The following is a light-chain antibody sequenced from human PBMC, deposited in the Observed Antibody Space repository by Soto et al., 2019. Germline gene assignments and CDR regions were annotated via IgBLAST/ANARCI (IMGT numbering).Light chain of an antibody. CDR3: QQYGSSPKT. V-gene: IGKV3-20*01. Sequence: EIVLTQSPGTLSLSPGERATLSWSSSQSVSSSYLAWYQQKPGQAPRLLIYGASSRASGIPDRFSGSGSGTDFTLTISRLEPEDFAVYYCQQYGSSPKTFGQGTKVDIK. CDR1: QSVSSSY. CDR2: GAS. J-gene: IGKJ1*01.